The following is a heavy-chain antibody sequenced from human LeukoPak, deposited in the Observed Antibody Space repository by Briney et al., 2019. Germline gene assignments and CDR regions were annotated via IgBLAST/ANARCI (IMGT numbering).Heavy chain of an antibody. J-gene: IGHJ4*02. CDR3: ARASVTTSDFDY. CDR1: GYTFLNYG. V-gene: IGHV1-18*01. D-gene: IGHD4-17*01. Sequence: ASVKVSCKASGYTFLNYGISWVRQAPGQGPEWMGWISADSLNTHYAQKFQGWVTMTRDTSISTAYMELSRLRSDDTAVYYCARASVTTSDFDYWGQGTLVTVSS. CDR2: ISADSLNT.